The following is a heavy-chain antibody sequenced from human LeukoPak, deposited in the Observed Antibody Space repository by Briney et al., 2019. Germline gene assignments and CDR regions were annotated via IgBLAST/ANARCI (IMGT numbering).Heavy chain of an antibody. CDR3: ARDLAYSRLDY. Sequence: GGSLRLSCAVSGLTFSSSWMDWVRQAPGKGLEWVASINPDGNEKYSADSVKGRFTISRDNAENSLYLQMNSLRVEHTAFYYCARDLAYSRLDYWGQGMLVTVSS. J-gene: IGHJ4*02. D-gene: IGHD5-18*01. V-gene: IGHV3-7*01. CDR2: INPDGNEK. CDR1: GLTFSSSW.